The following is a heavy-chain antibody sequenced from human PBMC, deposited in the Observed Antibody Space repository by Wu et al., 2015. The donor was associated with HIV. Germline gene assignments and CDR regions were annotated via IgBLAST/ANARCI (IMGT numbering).Heavy chain of an antibody. CDR2: INPSSGDT. D-gene: IGHD3-22*01. CDR1: IQLPHKF. CDR3: ARESIDMDSSGYRAHRGHYFDY. Sequence: VQLVHPGLSEEAWGLSEDFLQAIWIQLPHKFIHWVRRAPGQGFEWMGLINPSSGDTNTAQKFRGRVTLTRETTANRVYLELRSLRSDDTAFYYCARESIDMDSSGYRAHRGHYFDYWGQGTEVTVSS. V-gene: IGHV1-46*01. J-gene: IGHJ4*02.